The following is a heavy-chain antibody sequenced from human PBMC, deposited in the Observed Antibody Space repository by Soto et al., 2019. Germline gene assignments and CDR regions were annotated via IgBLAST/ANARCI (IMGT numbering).Heavy chain of an antibody. J-gene: IGHJ6*02. V-gene: IGHV3-74*01. Sequence: EVQLVESGGGLVQPGGSLRLACAASGFTFSSYWMHWVRQAPGKGLGWISRIIRDGSSTNYADSVKGRFTISRDNAKNTLYLEINSLRADDTAVYFCGRGGSGIYGMDIWGQGTTVIVSS. CDR2: IIRDGSST. CDR3: GRGGSGIYGMDI. CDR1: GFTFSSYW. D-gene: IGHD6-13*01.